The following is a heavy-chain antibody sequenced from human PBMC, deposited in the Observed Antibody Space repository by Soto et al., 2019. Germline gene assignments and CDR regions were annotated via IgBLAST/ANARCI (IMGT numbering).Heavy chain of an antibody. CDR3: ARPLYSSSGY. Sequence: ASVKVSCKASGYTFTSYAMHWVRQAPGQGLEWMGWINPNSGGTNYAQRFQGRVTMTRDTSISTAYMELSRLRSDDTAVYYCARPLYSSSGYWGQGTLVTVSS. J-gene: IGHJ4*02. CDR1: GYTFTSYA. V-gene: IGHV1-2*02. D-gene: IGHD6-19*01. CDR2: INPNSGGT.